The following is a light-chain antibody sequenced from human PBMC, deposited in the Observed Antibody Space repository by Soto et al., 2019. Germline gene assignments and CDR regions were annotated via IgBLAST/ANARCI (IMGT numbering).Light chain of an antibody. CDR1: QSVGSF. CDR2: DAS. V-gene: IGKV3-11*01. J-gene: IGKJ5*01. CDR3: QQRINWPIT. Sequence: IVLTQSPATLSLSPGERATLSCRASQSVGSFLAWYQQKRGQAPRLLIYDASNRATGIPARFSGSGSGTDFTLTISSLEPEDFTVYYCQQRINWPITFGQGTRLEIK.